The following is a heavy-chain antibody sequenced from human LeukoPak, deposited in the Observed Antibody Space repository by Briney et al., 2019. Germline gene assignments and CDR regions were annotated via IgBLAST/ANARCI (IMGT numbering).Heavy chain of an antibody. CDR1: GFTFSSYA. D-gene: IGHD5-24*01. J-gene: IGHJ4*02. CDR3: AIWRDGYSTYNFDY. CDR2: ISGNGGST. V-gene: IGHV3-23*01. Sequence: PGGSLRLSCAASGFTFSSYAMSWVRQAPGKGLGWVSSISGNGGSTYYADSVKGRFTISRDNSKNTLYLQMNSLRAEDTAVYSCAIWRDGYSTYNFDYWAQGTLVTVSS.